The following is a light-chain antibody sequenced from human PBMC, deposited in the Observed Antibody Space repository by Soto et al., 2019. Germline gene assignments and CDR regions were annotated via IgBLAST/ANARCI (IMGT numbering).Light chain of an antibody. CDR3: KQYNSYST. J-gene: IGKJ1*01. CDR2: KAS. V-gene: IGKV1-5*03. CDR1: QSISSW. Sequence: DIQMTQSPSTLSASVGDRVTITCRASQSISSWLAWYQQKPGKAPKLLIYKASSLESGVPSRFSGSGSGTEFTLTFSSLQPDDFATYYCKQYNSYSTFGQGTKVESK.